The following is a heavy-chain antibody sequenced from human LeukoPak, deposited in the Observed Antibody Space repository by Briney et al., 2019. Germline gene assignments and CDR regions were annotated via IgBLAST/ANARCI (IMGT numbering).Heavy chain of an antibody. V-gene: IGHV1-18*04. CDR1: GYTFTSYG. Sequence: GASVKVSCKASGYTFTSYGISWVRQAPGQGLEWMGWISAYNGNTNYAQKLQGRVTMTTDTSTSTAYMELRSLRSDDTAVYYCAGGGVCAYSSGWYCFDYWGQGTLVTVSS. CDR3: AGGGVCAYSSGWYCFDY. J-gene: IGHJ4*02. CDR2: ISAYNGNT. D-gene: IGHD6-19*01.